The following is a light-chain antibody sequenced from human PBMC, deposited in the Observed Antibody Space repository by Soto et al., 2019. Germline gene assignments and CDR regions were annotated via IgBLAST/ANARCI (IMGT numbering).Light chain of an antibody. CDR1: SSDVGGYNY. J-gene: IGLJ1*01. V-gene: IGLV2-14*01. Sequence: HSALTQPASVSGSPGQSITISCTGTSSDVGGYNYVSWYQQHPGKAPKLMIYDVSNRPSGVSNRFSGSKSGNTASLTISGLQAEDEADYYCSSYTSSSTLDVFGTGTKLTVL. CDR3: SSYTSSSTLDV. CDR2: DVS.